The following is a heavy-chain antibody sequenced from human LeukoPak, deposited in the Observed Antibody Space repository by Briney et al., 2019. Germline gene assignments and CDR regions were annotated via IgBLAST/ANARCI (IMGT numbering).Heavy chain of an antibody. V-gene: IGHV3-15*07. Sequence: GGSLRLSCAVSGFTFSNAWMNWVRQAPGKGLEWVGRIKSKTDGGTTDYAAPVKGRFTISRDDSKNTLYLQMNSLKTEDTAVYYCTTTPGYSSGWDVDYWGQGTLVTVSS. CDR3: TTTPGYSSGWDVDY. D-gene: IGHD6-19*01. CDR2: IKSKTDGGTT. CDR1: GFTFSNAW. J-gene: IGHJ4*02.